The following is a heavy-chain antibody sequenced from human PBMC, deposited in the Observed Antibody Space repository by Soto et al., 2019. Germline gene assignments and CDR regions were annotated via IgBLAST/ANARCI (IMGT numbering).Heavy chain of an antibody. V-gene: IGHV4-4*07. J-gene: IGHJ4*02. CDR2: IYTSGNT. CDR1: GGSIGNYY. Sequence: PSETLSLTCTVSGGSIGNYYWSWIRQPAGKGLEWIGRIYTSGNTNYNPSLKSRVAMSVDTSKNQFSVKLSSVTAADTAVYYCVREGGYSLYYFDYWGQGALVTVSS. CDR3: VREGGYSLYYFDY. D-gene: IGHD4-4*01.